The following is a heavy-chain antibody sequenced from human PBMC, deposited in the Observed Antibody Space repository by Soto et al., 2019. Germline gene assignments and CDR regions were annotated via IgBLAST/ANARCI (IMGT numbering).Heavy chain of an antibody. CDR3: ARGGIAAAAPPDY. V-gene: IGHV4-59*12. D-gene: IGHD6-13*01. CDR1: GVSFSSYY. J-gene: IGHJ4*02. CDR2: IHYSGST. Sequence: PSETLSLTCTVSGVSFSSYYWSWIRQHPGKGLEWIGYIHYSGSTYYNPSLKSRVTISVDTSKNQFSLKLSSVTAADTAVYYCARGGIAAAAPPDYWGQGTLVPSPQ.